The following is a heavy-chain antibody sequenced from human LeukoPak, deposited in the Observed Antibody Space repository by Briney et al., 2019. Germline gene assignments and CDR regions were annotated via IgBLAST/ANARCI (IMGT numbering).Heavy chain of an antibody. CDR2: INPNSGGT. Sequence: ASVKVSCKASGYTFTGYYMHWVRQAPGQGLEWMGWINPNSGGTNYAQKFQGRVTLTRDTSISTAYMELRSLRSDDTAVYYCARVQPGELNVPLDYWGQGTLVTVSS. CDR3: ARVQPGELNVPLDY. V-gene: IGHV1-2*02. CDR1: GYTFTGYY. D-gene: IGHD1-7*01. J-gene: IGHJ4*02.